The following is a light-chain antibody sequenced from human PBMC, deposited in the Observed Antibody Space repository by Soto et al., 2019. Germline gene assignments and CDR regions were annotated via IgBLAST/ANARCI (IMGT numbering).Light chain of an antibody. CDR1: SSDVGGYNY. CDR3: CSYSGSSTLV. Sequence: QSALTQPRSVSGSPGQSVTISCTGTSSDVGGYNYVSWYQQHPGKAPKLMICEGNKRPSGVSNRFSGSKSGNTASLTISGLQAEDEADYYCCSYSGSSTLVFGGGTKLTVL. CDR2: EGN. J-gene: IGLJ2*01. V-gene: IGLV2-23*01.